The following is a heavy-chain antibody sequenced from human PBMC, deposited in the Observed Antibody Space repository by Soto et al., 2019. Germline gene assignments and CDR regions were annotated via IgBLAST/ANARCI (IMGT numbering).Heavy chain of an antibody. J-gene: IGHJ4*02. CDR3: AHRRTYGSGSYSFGY. Sequence: QITLMESGPTLVKPTQTLTLTCTFSGFSLSTSGVGVAWIRQPPGKALEWLALIYWDDDKRYSPSLKSRLTITKDTSKNQVVLTMTNMDPVDTATYYCAHRRTYGSGSYSFGYWGQGTLVTVSS. V-gene: IGHV2-5*02. CDR1: GFSLSTSGVG. CDR2: IYWDDDK. D-gene: IGHD3-10*01.